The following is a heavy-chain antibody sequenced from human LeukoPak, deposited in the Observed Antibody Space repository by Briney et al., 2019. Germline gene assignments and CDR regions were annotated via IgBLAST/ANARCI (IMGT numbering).Heavy chain of an antibody. CDR3: AVSTFPGYYYDSSGLGY. CDR1: GGTFSSYA. J-gene: IGHJ4*02. V-gene: IGHV1-69*04. D-gene: IGHD3-22*01. Sequence: ASVKVSCKASGGTFSSYAISWVRQAPGQGLEWMGRIIPILGIANYAQKFQGRVTITADKSTSTAYMELSSLRSEDTAVYYCAVSTFPGYYYDSSGLGYWGQGTLVTVSS. CDR2: IIPILGIA.